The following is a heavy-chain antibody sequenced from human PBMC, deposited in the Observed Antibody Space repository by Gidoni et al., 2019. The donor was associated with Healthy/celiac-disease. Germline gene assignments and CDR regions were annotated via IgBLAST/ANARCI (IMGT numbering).Heavy chain of an antibody. CDR3: AGQQLVYWYFDL. V-gene: IGHV4-34*01. Sequence: QVQLQQWGAGLLKPSEALSLTCAVYGGSFSGYYWSWIRQPPGKGLEWIGEINHSGSTNYNPSLKSRVTISVDTSKNQFSLKLSSVTAADTAVYYCAGQQLVYWYFDLWGRGTLVTVSS. CDR1: GGSFSGYY. D-gene: IGHD6-13*01. CDR2: INHSGST. J-gene: IGHJ2*01.